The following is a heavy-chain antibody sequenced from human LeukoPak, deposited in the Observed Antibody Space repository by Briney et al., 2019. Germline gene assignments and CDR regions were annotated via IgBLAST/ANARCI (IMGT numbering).Heavy chain of an antibody. V-gene: IGHV1-46*01. D-gene: IGHD3-3*01. CDR3: ARGRPYYDFWSGHDY. Sequence: ASVKVSCKASGYTFTSYYMHWVRQAPGQGLEWMGIINPSGGSTSYAQKFQGRVTMIRDTSTSTVYMELSSLRSEDTAVYYCARGRPYYDFWSGHDYWGQGTLVTVSS. J-gene: IGHJ4*02. CDR2: INPSGGST. CDR1: GYTFTSYY.